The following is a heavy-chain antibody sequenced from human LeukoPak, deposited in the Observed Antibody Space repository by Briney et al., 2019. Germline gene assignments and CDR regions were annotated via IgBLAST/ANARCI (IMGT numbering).Heavy chain of an antibody. V-gene: IGHV4-59*08. CDR2: IYDSGTA. J-gene: IGHJ2*01. Sequence: SETLSLTCTVSGGSISGHHWNWIRQSPEKGLEWIGYIYDSGTANYNPSLKSRVAISIDTSKNQFSLSLNSLTAADTAIYFCARKNFYPYWYFDVWGRGTLVTVSS. CDR3: ARKNFYPYWYFDV. D-gene: IGHD3-3*01. CDR1: GGSISGHH.